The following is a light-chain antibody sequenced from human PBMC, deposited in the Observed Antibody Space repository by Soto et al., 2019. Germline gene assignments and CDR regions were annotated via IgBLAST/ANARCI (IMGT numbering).Light chain of an antibody. CDR2: SAS. J-gene: IGKJ3*01. V-gene: IGKV1-39*01. CDR1: QSISTY. Sequence: DIQMTQSPSSLSASVGDRVTMTCRASQSISTYLNWYQQRPGKAPNLLIYSASSLQSGVPSRFSGSGSGTDFPLTISSLQPEDFATYYCQQTYSIPLTFGPGTIVGI. CDR3: QQTYSIPLT.